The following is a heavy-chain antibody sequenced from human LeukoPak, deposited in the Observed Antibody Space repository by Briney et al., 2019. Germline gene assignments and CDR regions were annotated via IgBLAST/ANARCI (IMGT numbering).Heavy chain of an antibody. CDR3: ARYPEAADVDLDY. V-gene: IGHV1-2*06. D-gene: IGHD6-25*01. J-gene: IGHJ4*02. CDR1: GYTFTDYY. CDR2: INAKSGSA. Sequence: ASVKVSCKASGYTFTDYYVHWVRPAPGQGLEWVGRINAKSGSANYAQKFQGRVTITRDTSISTAYMELSSLRSDDTAVYYCARYPEAADVDLDYWGQGTLVTVSS.